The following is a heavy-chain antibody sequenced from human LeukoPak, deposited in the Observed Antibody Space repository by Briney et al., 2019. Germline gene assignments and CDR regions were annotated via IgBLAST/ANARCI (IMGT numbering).Heavy chain of an antibody. CDR3: AKPYSPRYFDWSDAFDI. Sequence: GGSLRLSCAASGFTFSSYGMHWVRQAPGKGLEWVAVISYDGSNKYYADSVKGRFTISRDNSKNTLYLQMNSLRAEDTAVYYCAKPYSPRYFDWSDAFDIWGQGTMVTVSS. J-gene: IGHJ3*02. D-gene: IGHD3-9*01. CDR1: GFTFSSYG. CDR2: ISYDGSNK. V-gene: IGHV3-30*18.